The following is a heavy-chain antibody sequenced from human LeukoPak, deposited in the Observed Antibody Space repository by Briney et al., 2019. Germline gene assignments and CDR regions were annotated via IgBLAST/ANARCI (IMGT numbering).Heavy chain of an antibody. D-gene: IGHD1-26*01. CDR3: ARETVGAPLVDY. CDR1: GGSISSGDYY. J-gene: IGHJ4*02. CDR2: IYYSGST. V-gene: IGHV4-30-4*08. Sequence: PSQTLSLNCTVSGGSISSGDYYWSWIRQPPGKGLEWIGYIYYSGSTYYNPSLKSRVTISVDTSKNQFSLKLSSVTAADTAVYYCARETVGAPLVDYWGQGTLVTVSS.